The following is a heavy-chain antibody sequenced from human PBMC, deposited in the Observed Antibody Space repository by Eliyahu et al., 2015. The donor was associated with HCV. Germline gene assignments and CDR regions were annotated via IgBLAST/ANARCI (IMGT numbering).Heavy chain of an antibody. V-gene: IGHV1-46*03. Sequence: QVQLVQSGPEVKKPGASVKISCKTSGYTFSTYFIHWVRQAPGQGLEWMGTINFGGGSTSYAQKFQDRVTMTRDTSTNTVYMELSSLRSEDTAVYYCASRGGRYPIFDIWGQGTMVTVSS. J-gene: IGHJ3*02. CDR3: ASRGGRYPIFDI. D-gene: IGHD1-26*01. CDR1: GYTFSTYF. CDR2: INFGGGST.